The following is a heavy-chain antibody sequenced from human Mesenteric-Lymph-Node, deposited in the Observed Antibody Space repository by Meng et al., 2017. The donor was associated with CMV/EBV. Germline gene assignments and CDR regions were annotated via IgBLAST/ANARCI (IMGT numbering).Heavy chain of an antibody. J-gene: IGHJ5*02. Sequence: QVQLVQSGAEVKKPGSSVKISCKASGGTFSSYTTSWVRQAPGQGLEWMGRIIPILGIANYAQKFQCRVTITADKSTSTAYMELSSLRSEDTAVYYCAGGIAAAGSRWFDPWGQGTLVTVSS. D-gene: IGHD6-13*01. CDR1: GGTFSSYT. CDR3: AGGIAAAGSRWFDP. V-gene: IGHV1-69*02. CDR2: IIPILGIA.